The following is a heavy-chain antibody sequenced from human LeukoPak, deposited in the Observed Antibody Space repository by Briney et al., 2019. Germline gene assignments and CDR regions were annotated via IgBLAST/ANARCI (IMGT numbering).Heavy chain of an antibody. Sequence: GGSLRLSCAASGFTFSSYCMNWVRQPPGKGLEGVSFISTGSLTIYYEDSVKGRFTISRDDARNSLYLQMNRLRDEDTAVYYCARQVAATDFDFWGQGTLVTVSS. D-gene: IGHD2-15*01. CDR1: GFTFSSYC. J-gene: IGHJ4*02. V-gene: IGHV3-48*02. CDR3: ARQVAATDFDF. CDR2: ISTGSLTI.